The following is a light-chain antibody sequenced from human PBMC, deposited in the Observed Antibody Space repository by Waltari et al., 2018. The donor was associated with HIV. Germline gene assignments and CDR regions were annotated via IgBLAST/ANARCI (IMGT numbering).Light chain of an antibody. CDR3: QQYGSSPKT. CDR2: GAS. V-gene: IGKV3-20*01. J-gene: IGKJ2*01. CDR1: QSLSSSY. Sequence: EIVLTQSPGTLSLSRGERPTPSCRASQSLSSSYLAWYQQKPCQAPRHIVDGASHRATDIPDRFSGGGSGTHFALTISGVEPEDFAVYYCQQYGSSPKTFGQGTKLEIK.